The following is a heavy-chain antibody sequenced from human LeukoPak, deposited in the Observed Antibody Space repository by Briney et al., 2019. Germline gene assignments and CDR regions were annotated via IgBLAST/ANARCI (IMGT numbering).Heavy chain of an antibody. CDR1: GGSISSYY. D-gene: IGHD1-14*01. CDR2: IYYSGST. Sequence: SETLSLTCTVSGGSISSYYWSWIRQPPGKGLEWIGYIYYSGSTNYNPSLKSRVTISVDTSKNQFSLKLSSVTAADTAVYYCARDLPTIHIIDYWGQGTLVTVSS. V-gene: IGHV4-59*01. CDR3: ARDLPTIHIIDY. J-gene: IGHJ4*02.